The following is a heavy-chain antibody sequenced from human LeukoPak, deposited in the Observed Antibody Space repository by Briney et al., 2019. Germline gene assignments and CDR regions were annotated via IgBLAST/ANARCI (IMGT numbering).Heavy chain of an antibody. J-gene: IGHJ3*02. CDR3: ATTVGVDAFDI. Sequence: GSSVKVACKASGYTFTYRYLHWVRQAPGQALEWMGWITPFNGNTNYAQKFQDRVTITRDRSMSTAYMELSSLRSEDTAMYYCATTVGVDAFDIWGQGTMVTVSS. CDR2: ITPFNGNT. CDR1: GYTFTYRY. V-gene: IGHV1-45*02. D-gene: IGHD1-14*01.